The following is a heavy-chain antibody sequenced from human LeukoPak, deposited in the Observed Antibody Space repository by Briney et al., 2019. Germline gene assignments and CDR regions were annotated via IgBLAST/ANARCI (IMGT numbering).Heavy chain of an antibody. Sequence: GRSLRLSCAASGFIFSGYGMHWVRQAPGKGLEWVAVISYDGSNKYYTESVKGRFTVSRDNSKTNLYLQMNSLRAEDTAVYYCAKDLPLRFLDYYYGLDVWGQGTTVTVSS. J-gene: IGHJ6*02. CDR2: ISYDGSNK. D-gene: IGHD3-3*01. CDR1: GFIFSGYG. CDR3: AKDLPLRFLDYYYGLDV. V-gene: IGHV3-30*18.